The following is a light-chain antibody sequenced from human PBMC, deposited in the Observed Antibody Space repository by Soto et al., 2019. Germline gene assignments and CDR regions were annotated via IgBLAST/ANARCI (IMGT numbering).Light chain of an antibody. V-gene: IGKV3-11*01. CDR2: DVS. CDR3: QQRSNGAPIT. Sequence: IVLKQSPATFSLYPWKGASRSFRASQNIINCLIWFQQKPGEVARLLMYDVSNRATGSPARFSSSGSGTDVTLTISSIEPEEFAVYYCQQRSNGAPITFGQGTRLEIK. CDR1: QNIINC. J-gene: IGKJ5*01.